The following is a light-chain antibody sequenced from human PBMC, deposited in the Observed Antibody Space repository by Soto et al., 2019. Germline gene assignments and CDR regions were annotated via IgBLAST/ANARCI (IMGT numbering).Light chain of an antibody. J-gene: IGKJ1*01. CDR3: QQYTTLPRT. CDR2: VAS. CDR1: QSVSNN. Sequence: DIVMTQSPATLSVSTGERATLSCRAIQSVSNNLACYPQKPGQAPRLLIYVASNRANGIPARFSGSGYGTEFTHNFCSLHTEDVNVYYCQQYTTLPRTFGQGTKVEIK. V-gene: IGKV3-15*01.